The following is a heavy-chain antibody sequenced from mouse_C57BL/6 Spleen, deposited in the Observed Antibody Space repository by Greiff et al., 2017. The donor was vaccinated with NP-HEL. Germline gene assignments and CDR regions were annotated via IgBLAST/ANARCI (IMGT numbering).Heavy chain of an antibody. J-gene: IGHJ2*01. CDR3: SRSWESMARRGGFDY. D-gene: IGHD2-10*02. V-gene: IGHV1-55*01. CDR1: GYTFTSYW. Sequence: VQLQQSGAELVKPGASVKMSCKASGYTFTSYWITWVKQRPGQGLEWIGDIYPGSGSTNYNEKFKSKATLTVDTSSSTAYMQLSSLTSEDSAVYYRSRSWESMARRGGFDYWGQGTTLTVSS. CDR2: IYPGSGST.